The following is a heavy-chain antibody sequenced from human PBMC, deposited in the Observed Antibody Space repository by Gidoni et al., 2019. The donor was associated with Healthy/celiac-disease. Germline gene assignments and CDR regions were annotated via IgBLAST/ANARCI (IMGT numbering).Heavy chain of an antibody. D-gene: IGHD5-12*01. CDR2: IIPIFGTA. CDR1: GGTFSSFA. V-gene: IGHV1-69*01. CDR3: ARDIDIVATNVRMRYNWFDP. Sequence: QVQLVQSGAAVKKPGSSVKVSCKAYGGTFSSFATTGVRQAPGQGLEWMGGIIPIFGTANYAQKFQGRVTITADESTSTAYMELSSLRSEDTAVYYCARDIDIVATNVRMRYNWFDPWGQGTLVTVSS. J-gene: IGHJ5*02.